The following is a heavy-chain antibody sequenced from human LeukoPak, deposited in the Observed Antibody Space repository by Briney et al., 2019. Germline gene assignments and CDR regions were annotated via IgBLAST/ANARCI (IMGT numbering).Heavy chain of an antibody. D-gene: IGHD6-19*01. CDR3: ARVPSSGYSSGWYSY. CDR1: GFTFSSYS. V-gene: IGHV3-21*01. Sequence: GGSLRLSCAAFGFTFSSYSMNWVRQAPGKGLEWVSSISSSSSYIYYADSVKGRFTISRDNAKNSLYLQMNSLRAEDTAVYYCARVPSSGYSSGWYSYWGQGTLVTVSS. CDR2: ISSSSSYI. J-gene: IGHJ4*02.